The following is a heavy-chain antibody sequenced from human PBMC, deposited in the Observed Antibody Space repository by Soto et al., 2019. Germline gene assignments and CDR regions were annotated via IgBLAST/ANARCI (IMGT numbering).Heavy chain of an antibody. J-gene: IGHJ6*03. CDR3: ARSYSSSEYYYSYMEV. CDR2: IYPGDSDT. V-gene: IGHV5-51*01. D-gene: IGHD6-6*01. Sequence: GESLKISCKGSGYSFTSYWIGWVRQMPGKGLEWMGIIYPGDSDTRYSPSFQGQVTISADKSISTAYLQWSSLKASDTAMYYCARSYSSSEYYYSYMEVWGKGNTVTVS. CDR1: GYSFTSYW.